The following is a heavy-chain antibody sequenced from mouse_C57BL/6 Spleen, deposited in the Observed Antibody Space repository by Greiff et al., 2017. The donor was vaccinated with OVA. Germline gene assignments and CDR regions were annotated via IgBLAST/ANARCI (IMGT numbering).Heavy chain of an antibody. D-gene: IGHD2-2*01. CDR2: ISSGGSYT. V-gene: IGHV5-6*02. J-gene: IGHJ2*01. CDR3: ARIYYGYDKDYFDY. Sequence: EVMLVESGGDLVKPGGSLKLSCAASGFTFSSYGMSWVRQTPDKRLEWVATISSGGSYTYYPDSVKGRFTISRDNAKNTLYLQMSSLKSEDTAMYYCARIYYGYDKDYFDYWGQGTTLTVSS. CDR1: GFTFSSYG.